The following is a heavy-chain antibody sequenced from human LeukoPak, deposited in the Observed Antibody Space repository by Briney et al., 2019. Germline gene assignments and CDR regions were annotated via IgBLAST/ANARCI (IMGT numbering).Heavy chain of an antibody. D-gene: IGHD1-26*01. CDR2: MNQDGSEN. J-gene: IGHJ4*02. CDR1: GCTFSKYW. Sequence: GGSLRLSCAASGCTFSKYWMSWVRQAPGKGLEWVANMNQDGSENYYVDSVKGRFTISRENAKNSLYLQMNSLRAEDTAVYYCARDSDFDYWGQGTLVTVSS. V-gene: IGHV3-7*01. CDR3: ARDSDFDY.